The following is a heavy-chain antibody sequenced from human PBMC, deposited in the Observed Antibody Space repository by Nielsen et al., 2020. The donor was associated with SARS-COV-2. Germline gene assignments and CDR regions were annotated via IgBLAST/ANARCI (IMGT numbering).Heavy chain of an antibody. CDR2: IWYDGGNE. CDR3: AKGSVNMEYFDH. D-gene: IGHD3-3*01. V-gene: IGHV3-33*06. CDR1: GFTFSSYA. J-gene: IGHJ1*01. Sequence: GESLKISCAASGFTFSSYAMHWVRQAPGKGLEWVAVIWYDGGNEYYADSVKGRFTISRDNSKNTLYVQMNSLRAEDTAVYFCAKGSVNMEYFDHWGQGTLVTVSS.